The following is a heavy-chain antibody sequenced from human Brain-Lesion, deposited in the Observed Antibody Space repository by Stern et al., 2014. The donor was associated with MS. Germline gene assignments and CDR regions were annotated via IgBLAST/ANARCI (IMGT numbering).Heavy chain of an antibody. D-gene: IGHD6-19*01. CDR3: AKDKKDSSGWNLYFYGMDD. J-gene: IGHJ6*02. CDR1: GFTFSSYG. CDR2: IWVDGTKK. Sequence: VQLVESGGGVVQPGRSLRLSCAVSGFTFSSYGMYWVRQAPGKGLEWVAGIWVDGTKKNYIESVKGRFTISRDNSKNTLSLQMTSLRAEDTAVYYCAKDKKDSSGWNLYFYGMDDWGQGTTVIVSS. V-gene: IGHV3-33*06.